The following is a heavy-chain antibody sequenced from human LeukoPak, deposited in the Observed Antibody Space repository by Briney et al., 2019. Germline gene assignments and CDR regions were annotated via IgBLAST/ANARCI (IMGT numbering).Heavy chain of an antibody. CDR3: ARDQGSWSHTETFDY. V-gene: IGHV4-4*07. J-gene: IGHJ4*02. Sequence: SETLSLTCTVSGGSISSYYWSWIRQPAGKGLEWIGRIYTSGGTNYNPFLKSRVTMSVDTSKNQFSLKLSSVTAADTAVYYCARDQGSWSHTETFDYWGQGTLVTVSS. D-gene: IGHD6-13*01. CDR1: GGSISSYY. CDR2: IYTSGGT.